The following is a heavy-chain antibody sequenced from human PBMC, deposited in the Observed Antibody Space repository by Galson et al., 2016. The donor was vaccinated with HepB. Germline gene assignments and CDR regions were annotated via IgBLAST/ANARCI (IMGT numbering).Heavy chain of an antibody. D-gene: IGHD5-12*01. J-gene: IGHJ6*02. V-gene: IGHV3-15*01. CDR3: KSRGGYSGFNYDDYYDMDV. Sequence: SLRLSCAASGLPFTDAWMTWIRQVPGKGLEWLGRIKSESEGGTIDYAAPVKGRFIISRDDSQDTLYLQVNSLKIEDTGVYYCKSRGGYSGFNYDDYYDMDVWGQGTTVIVSS. CDR1: GLPFTDAW. CDR2: IKSESEGGTI.